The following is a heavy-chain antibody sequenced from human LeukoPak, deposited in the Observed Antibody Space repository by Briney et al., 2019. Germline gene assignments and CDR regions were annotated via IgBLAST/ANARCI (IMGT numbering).Heavy chain of an antibody. J-gene: IGHJ5*02. CDR3: AKDQRWLVFPINWFDP. D-gene: IGHD6-19*01. CDR1: GFTFSSYA. Sequence: SGGSLRLSCAASGFTFSSYAMSWARQAPGKGLEWVSAISGSGGSTYYADSVKGRFTISRDNSKNTLYLQMNSLRAEDTAVYYCAKDQRWLVFPINWFDPWGQGTLVTVSS. V-gene: IGHV3-23*01. CDR2: ISGSGGST.